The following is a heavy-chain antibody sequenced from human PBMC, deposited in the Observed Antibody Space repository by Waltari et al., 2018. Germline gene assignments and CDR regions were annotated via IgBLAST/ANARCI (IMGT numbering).Heavy chain of an antibody. CDR1: GYSISSGYY. Sequence: QVQLQESGPGLVKPSETLSLTCAVSGYSISSGYYWGWIRQPPGKGLEWIGSIYHSGSTYSNPSLKSRVTISVDTSKNQFSLKLSSVTAADTAVYYCARRYGSSWYGDFDYWGQGTLVTVSS. J-gene: IGHJ4*02. D-gene: IGHD6-13*01. CDR2: IYHSGST. V-gene: IGHV4-38-2*01. CDR3: ARRYGSSWYGDFDY.